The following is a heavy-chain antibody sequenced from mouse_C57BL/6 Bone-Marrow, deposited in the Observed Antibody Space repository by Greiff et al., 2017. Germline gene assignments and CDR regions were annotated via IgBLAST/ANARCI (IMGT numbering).Heavy chain of an antibody. D-gene: IGHD2-3*01. CDR2: INPNNGGT. CDR3: ARRKWLLRGYAMDY. Sequence: EVKLMGSGPELVKPGASVKIPCKASGNTFTDYNMDWVKQSHGKSLVGIGDINPNNGGTIYNQKFKGKATLTVDKSSSTAYMELRSLTSEDTAVYYCARRKWLLRGYAMDYWGQGTSVTVSS. CDR1: GNTFTDYN. J-gene: IGHJ4*01. V-gene: IGHV1-18*01.